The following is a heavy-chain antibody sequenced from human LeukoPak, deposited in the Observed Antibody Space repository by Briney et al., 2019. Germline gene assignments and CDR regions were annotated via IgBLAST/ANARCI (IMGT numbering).Heavy chain of an antibody. J-gene: IGHJ6*02. V-gene: IGHV3-30*02. CDR2: IRYDGSNK. CDR1: GFTFSSYG. D-gene: IGHD2-2*01. Sequence: TGGSLRLSCAASGFTFSSYGMHWVRQAPGKGLEWVAFIRYDGSNKYYADSVKGRFTISRDNSKNTLYLQVNSLRAEDTAVYYCARDSVPATAVAPTYGMDVWGQGTTVTVSS. CDR3: ARDSVPATAVAPTYGMDV.